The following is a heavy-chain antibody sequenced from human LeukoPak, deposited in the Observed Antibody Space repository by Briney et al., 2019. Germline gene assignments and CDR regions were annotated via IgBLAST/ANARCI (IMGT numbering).Heavy chain of an antibody. CDR3: TTGGWYGGDF. CDR1: GFTFSSYG. Sequence: PGGSLRLSCAASGFTFSSYGMHWVRQAPGKGLEWVAVIWSDGSHKYCADSVKGRFTISRDNSKNTLYLQMNSLRAEDTGVYYCTTGGWYGGDFWGQGTLVTVSS. V-gene: IGHV3-33*01. D-gene: IGHD6-19*01. CDR2: IWSDGSHK. J-gene: IGHJ4*02.